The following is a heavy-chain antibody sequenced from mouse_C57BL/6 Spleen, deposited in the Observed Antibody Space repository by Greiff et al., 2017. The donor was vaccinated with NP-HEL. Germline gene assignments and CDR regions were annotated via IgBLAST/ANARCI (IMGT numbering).Heavy chain of an antibody. D-gene: IGHD2-3*01. V-gene: IGHV5-17*01. CDR3: ARGDGYYPYFDY. CDR1: GFTFSDYG. J-gene: IGHJ2*01. Sequence: DVKLVESGGGLVKPGGSLKLSCAASGFTFSDYGMHWVRQAPEKGLEWVAYISSGSSTIYYADTVKGRFTISRDNAKNTLFLQMTSLRSEDTAMDYCARGDGYYPYFDYWGQGTTLTVSS. CDR2: ISSGSSTI.